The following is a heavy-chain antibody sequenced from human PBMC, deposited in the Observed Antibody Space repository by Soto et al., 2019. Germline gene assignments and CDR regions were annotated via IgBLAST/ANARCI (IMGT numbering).Heavy chain of an antibody. CDR3: ASAAVTGTAGLDF. Sequence: ASVKVSCKTSGDTFTNFGLSWVRQAPGQGLEWMGWIATYNSNRNYAQKFQGRVTMTRDTSISTAYMELSRLTSDDTAVYYCASAAVTGTAGLDFWGQGTQVTVSS. CDR1: GDTFTNFG. J-gene: IGHJ4*02. D-gene: IGHD6-19*01. V-gene: IGHV1-18*01. CDR2: IATYNSNR.